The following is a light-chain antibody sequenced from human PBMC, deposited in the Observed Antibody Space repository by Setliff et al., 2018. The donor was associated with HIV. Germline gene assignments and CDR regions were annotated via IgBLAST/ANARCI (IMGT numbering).Light chain of an antibody. CDR1: SGDVGRYNL. CDR2: QAS. CDR3: CSNTGSNTYV. V-gene: IGLV2-23*01. J-gene: IGLJ1*01. Sequence: QSVLTQPASVSGSPGQSITISCTGTSGDVGRYNLVSWYQQQPGKPPKLMIYQASKRPSGVSNRFSGSKSGNTASLTISGLQAEDEADYYCCSNTGSNTYVFGTGTESPA.